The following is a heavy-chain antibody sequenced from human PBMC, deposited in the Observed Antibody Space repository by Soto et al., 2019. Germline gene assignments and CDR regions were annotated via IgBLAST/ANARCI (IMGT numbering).Heavy chain of an antibody. V-gene: IGHV1-8*01. J-gene: IGHJ5*02. CDR1: GYTFTSYD. Sequence: QVQLVQSGAEVQKPGASVKVSCKASGYTFTSYDINWVRQATGQGLEWMGWMNPNSGNTGYAQKFQGRVTMTRNTSISTAYMELSSLRSEDTAVYYCAREVFYGSGSYSTYNWFDPWGQGTLVTVSS. CDR2: MNPNSGNT. D-gene: IGHD3-10*01. CDR3: AREVFYGSGSYSTYNWFDP.